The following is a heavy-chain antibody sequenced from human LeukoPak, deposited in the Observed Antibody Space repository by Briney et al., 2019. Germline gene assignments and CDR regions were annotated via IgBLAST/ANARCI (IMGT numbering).Heavy chain of an antibody. CDR2: ISGNGVRT. CDR3: AKDANYFDSGSYLIPFDF. CDR1: GFTFSRNA. Sequence: GGSLRLSCAASGFTFSRNAMNWVRQAPGKGLEWVACISGNGVRTYYADSVKGRFNISRDNSKNTLYLQMNSLRTEDTAVYHCAKDANYFDSGSYLIPFDFWGQGTLVTVSS. J-gene: IGHJ4*02. V-gene: IGHV3-23*01. D-gene: IGHD3-22*01.